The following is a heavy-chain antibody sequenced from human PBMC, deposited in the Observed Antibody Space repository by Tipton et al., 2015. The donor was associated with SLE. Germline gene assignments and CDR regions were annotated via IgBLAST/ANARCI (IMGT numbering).Heavy chain of an antibody. V-gene: IGHV3-23*01. CDR2: SSGSGGST. J-gene: IGHJ5*02. Sequence: SLRLSCAASGFTFSSYAMSWVRQAPGKGLEWVSASSGSGGSTYYADSVKGRFTISRDNSKNTLYLQMNSLRAEDTAVYYCAKVRAAAGIPWFDPWGQGTLVTVSS. CDR1: GFTFSSYA. D-gene: IGHD6-13*01. CDR3: AKVRAAAGIPWFDP.